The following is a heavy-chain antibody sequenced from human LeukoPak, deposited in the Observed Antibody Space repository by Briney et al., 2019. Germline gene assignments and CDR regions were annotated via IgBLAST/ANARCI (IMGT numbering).Heavy chain of an antibody. CDR2: IYHSGST. Sequence: SETLSLTCAVYGGSFSGYYWSWIRQPPGKGLEGIGEIYHSGSTNYNPSLKSRVTISVDTSKNQFSLKLSSVTAADTAVYYCARVTGYIVEDYFDYWGQGTLVTVSS. V-gene: IGHV4-34*01. D-gene: IGHD3-22*01. J-gene: IGHJ4*02. CDR3: ARVTGYIVEDYFDY. CDR1: GGSFSGYY.